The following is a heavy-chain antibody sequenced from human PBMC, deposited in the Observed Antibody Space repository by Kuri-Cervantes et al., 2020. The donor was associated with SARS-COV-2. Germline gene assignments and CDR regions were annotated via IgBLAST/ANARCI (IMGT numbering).Heavy chain of an antibody. CDR2: TNTDGSST. CDR3: ARAFLRGGSDY. J-gene: IGHJ4*02. CDR1: GFTFSNYW. Sequence: GSLRLSCAASGFTFSNYWMHWVRQAPGKGLVLVSRTNTDGSSTSYADSVKGRFTISRDNAKNTLYLQMNSLRAEDTAVYYCARAFLRGGSDYWGQGTLVTVSS. V-gene: IGHV3-74*01. D-gene: IGHD1-26*01.